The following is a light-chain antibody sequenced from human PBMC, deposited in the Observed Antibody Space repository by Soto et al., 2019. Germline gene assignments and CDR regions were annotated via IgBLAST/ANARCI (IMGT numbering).Light chain of an antibody. CDR1: QSVSTY. CDR2: DAS. CDR3: QQRINWPRT. J-gene: IGKJ1*01. V-gene: IGKV3-11*01. Sequence: EIVLTQSPATLSLSPGERATISCRASQSVSTYLAWYQQKPGQAPRLLIYDASNRATGIPARFSGSGSGTDFTLTISSLEPEDFAVYYCQQRINWPRTFGQGTKV.